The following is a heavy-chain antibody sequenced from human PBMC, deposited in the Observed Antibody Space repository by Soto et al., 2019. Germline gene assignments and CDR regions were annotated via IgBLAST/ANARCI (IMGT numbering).Heavy chain of an antibody. CDR3: AKEVYPLITMIAPNWFDP. V-gene: IGHV3-30*18. D-gene: IGHD3-22*01. CDR2: ISYDGSNK. J-gene: IGHJ5*02. CDR1: GFTFSSYG. Sequence: GGSLRLSCAASGFTFSSYGMHWVRQAPGKGLEWVAVISYDGSNKYYADSVKGRFTISRDNSKNTLYLQMNSLRAEDTAVYYCAKEVYPLITMIAPNWFDPWGQGTLVTVSS.